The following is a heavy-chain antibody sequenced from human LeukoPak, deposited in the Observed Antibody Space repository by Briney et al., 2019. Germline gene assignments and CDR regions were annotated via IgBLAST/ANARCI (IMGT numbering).Heavy chain of an antibody. D-gene: IGHD6-19*01. CDR2: TYYSSKWYN. CDR1: GDSVSSNSAT. CDR3: ARAPHGSGCDY. Sequence: SQTLSLTCAISGDSVSSNSATWIWLRQSPSRGLEWLGRTYYSSKWYNDYGLSVRSRITVNPDTSKNQFSLHLNSVTPEDTAVYYCARAPHGSGCDYWSQGTLVTVSS. J-gene: IGHJ4*02. V-gene: IGHV6-1*01.